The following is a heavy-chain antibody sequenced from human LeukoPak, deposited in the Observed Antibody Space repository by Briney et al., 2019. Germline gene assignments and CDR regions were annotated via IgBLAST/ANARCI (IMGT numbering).Heavy chain of an antibody. V-gene: IGHV5-51*01. CDR3: ARALTMVRGVVYYFDY. Sequence: GESLKISCKGSGYSFTSYWIGWVRQMPGKGLEWMGTIYPGDSDTRYSPSFQGQVTISADKSISTAYLQWSSLKASDTAMYYCARALTMVRGVVYYFDYWGQGTLVTVSS. D-gene: IGHD3-10*01. CDR1: GYSFTSYW. CDR2: IYPGDSDT. J-gene: IGHJ4*02.